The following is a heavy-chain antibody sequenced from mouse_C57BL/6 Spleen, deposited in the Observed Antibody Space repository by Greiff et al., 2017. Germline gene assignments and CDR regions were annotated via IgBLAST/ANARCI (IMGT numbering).Heavy chain of an antibody. CDR3: AREGGQTGKGFDY. Sequence: EVKLLESGPELVKPGASVKISCKASGYSFTGYYMNWVKQSPEKSLEWIGEINPSTGGTTYNQKFKAKATLTVDKSSSTAYMQLKSLTSEDSAVYYCAREGGQTGKGFDYWGQGTTLTVSS. CDR1: GYSFTGYY. J-gene: IGHJ2*01. D-gene: IGHD4-1*01. CDR2: INPSTGGT. V-gene: IGHV1-42*01.